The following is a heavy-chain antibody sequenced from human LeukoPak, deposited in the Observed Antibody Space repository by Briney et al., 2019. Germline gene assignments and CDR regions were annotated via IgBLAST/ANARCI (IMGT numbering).Heavy chain of an antibody. Sequence: SETLSLTCAVSGGSIISYYWSWIRQPPGKGLEWIGSFYYGGSATYSPSLKSRVTMSADTSRDQFSLKLTSMTAADTAVYYCARARDYYDSSGFLYWGQGTLVTVSS. CDR1: GGSIISYY. CDR2: FYYGGSA. V-gene: IGHV4-59*01. J-gene: IGHJ4*02. CDR3: ARARDYYDSSGFLY. D-gene: IGHD3-22*01.